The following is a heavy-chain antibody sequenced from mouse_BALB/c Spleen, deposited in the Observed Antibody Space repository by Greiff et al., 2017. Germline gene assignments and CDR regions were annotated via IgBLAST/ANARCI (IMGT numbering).Heavy chain of an antibody. D-gene: IGHD2-4*01. CDR1: GYSFTGYT. CDR3: ARGDYDVGYAMDY. V-gene: IGHV1-18*01. J-gene: IGHJ4*01. Sequence: VQLKQSGPELVKPGASMKISCKASGYSFTGYTMNWVKQSHGKNLEWIGLINPYNGGTSYNQKFKGKATLTVDKSSSTAYMELLSLTSEDSAVYYCARGDYDVGYAMDYWGQGTSVTVSS. CDR2: INPYNGGT.